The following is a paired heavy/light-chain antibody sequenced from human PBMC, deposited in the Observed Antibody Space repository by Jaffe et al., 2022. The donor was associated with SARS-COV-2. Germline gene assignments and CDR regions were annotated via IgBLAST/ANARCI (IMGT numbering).Heavy chain of an antibody. CDR2: INHSGNT. J-gene: IGHJ3*01. V-gene: IGHV4-34*02. CDR1: GGSFSAYY. Sequence: QVQLQQWGAGLLKPSETLSLTCAVNGGSFSAYYCSWSRQPPGKGLEWIGEINHSGNTHHNPSLKSRVTMSVDTSKNQFSLKLSSVTAADTAVYYCARVRRGDTTITETTDAFDVWGQGTMVTVSS. CDR3: ARVRRGDTTITETTDAFDV. D-gene: IGHD1-20*01.
Light chain of an antibody. CDR3: SAWDSSLRGVV. Sequence: QAGLTQPPSVSKGLRQTATLTCTGNSNNVGYEGATWLQQHQGHPPKLLSYRYNNRPSGISERFSASRSGNTASLTITGLQPEDEADYYCSAWDSSLRGVVFGGGTKLTVL. CDR1: SNNVGYEG. J-gene: IGLJ2*01. V-gene: IGLV10-54*04. CDR2: RYN.